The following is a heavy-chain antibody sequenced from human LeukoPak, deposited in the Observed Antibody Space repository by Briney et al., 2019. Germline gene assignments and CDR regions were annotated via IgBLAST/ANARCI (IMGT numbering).Heavy chain of an antibody. CDR3: ATAVGATTFDY. J-gene: IGHJ4*02. D-gene: IGHD1-26*01. CDR1: GGSISSRNNY. V-gene: IGHV4-39*02. Sequence: KPSETLSLTCTVSGGSISSRNNYWGWIRQPPGKGLEWIGSLDNSGSPYYNSSLKSRVTISVDTSKNHFSLRLTSVTAADTAVYYCATAVGATTFDYWGQGTLVTVSS. CDR2: LDNSGSP.